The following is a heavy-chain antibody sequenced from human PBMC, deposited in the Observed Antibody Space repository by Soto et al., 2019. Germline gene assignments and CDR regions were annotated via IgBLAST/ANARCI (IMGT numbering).Heavy chain of an antibody. CDR3: AKGGYCSSTSCYAVDY. J-gene: IGHJ4*02. Sequence: EVQLLESGGGLVQPGGSLRLSCAASGFTFSSYAMSWVGQAPGKGLEWVSAISGSGGSTYYADSVKGRFTISRDNSKNTLYLQMNSLRAEDTAVYSCAKGGYCSSTSCYAVDYWGQGTLVTVSS. CDR2: ISGSGGST. CDR1: GFTFSSYA. V-gene: IGHV3-23*01. D-gene: IGHD2-2*01.